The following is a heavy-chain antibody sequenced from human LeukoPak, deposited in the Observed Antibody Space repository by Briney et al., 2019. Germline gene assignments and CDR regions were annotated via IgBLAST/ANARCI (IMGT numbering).Heavy chain of an antibody. V-gene: IGHV3-30*03. D-gene: IGHD2-8*01. CDR3: ASDREPSRILLVADY. CDR2: ISYDGSNK. J-gene: IGHJ4*02. CDR1: GFTFSSYG. Sequence: GRSLRLSCAASGFTFSSYGMHWVRQAPGKGLEWVAVISYDGSNKYYVDSVKGRFTISRDNSKNTLYLRMNSLRAEDTAVYYCASDREPSRILLVADYWGQGTLVTVSS.